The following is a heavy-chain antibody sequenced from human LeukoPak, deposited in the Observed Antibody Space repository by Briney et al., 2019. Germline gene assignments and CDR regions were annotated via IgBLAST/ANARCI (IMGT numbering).Heavy chain of an antibody. CDR1: GGSISSYY. D-gene: IGHD1-26*01. V-gene: IGHV4-59*08. CDR2: IYYSGST. Sequence: SETLSLTCTVSGGSISSYYWSWIRQPPGKGLEWIGYIYYSGSTNYNPSLKSRVTISVDTSKNQFSLKLSSVTAADTAVYYCATRELGSRDAFDIWGQGTMVTVSS. CDR3: ATRELGSRDAFDI. J-gene: IGHJ3*02.